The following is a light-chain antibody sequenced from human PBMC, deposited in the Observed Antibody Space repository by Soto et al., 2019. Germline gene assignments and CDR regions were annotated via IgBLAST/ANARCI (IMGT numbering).Light chain of an antibody. J-gene: IGKJ1*01. V-gene: IGKV3-15*01. CDR2: GAS. CDR1: QSVSSN. CDR3: QQYNNWPRT. Sequence: VMTQSPATLSVSPGERATLSCRASQSVSSNLAWYQQNLGQAPRLIIYGASTRATGIPLRFSGSGSGTECTLTISSLQSEDVAVYYCQQYNNWPRTLGPGTKVDIK.